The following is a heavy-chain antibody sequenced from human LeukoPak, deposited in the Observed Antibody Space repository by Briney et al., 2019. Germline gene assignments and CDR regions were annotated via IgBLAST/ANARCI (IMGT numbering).Heavy chain of an antibody. D-gene: IGHD2-15*01. CDR2: ISSSGSTI. CDR1: GFTFSSYE. CDR3: ARGYCSRDSCYSWTFDP. V-gene: IGHV3-48*03. J-gene: IGHJ5*02. Sequence: PGGSLRLSCAASGFTFSSYEMNWVRQAPGKGLEWASYISSSGSTIYYADSVKGRFTISRDNAKNSVYLQMNSLRGEDTAVYYCARGYCSRDSCYSWTFDPWGQGTLVTVSS.